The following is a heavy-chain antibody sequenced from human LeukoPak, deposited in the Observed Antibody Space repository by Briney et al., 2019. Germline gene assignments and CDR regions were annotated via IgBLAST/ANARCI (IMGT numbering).Heavy chain of an antibody. CDR1: GFTGSSNY. CDR2: IYSGGST. J-gene: IGHJ4*02. Sequence: GGSLRLFCAASGFTGSSNYMSWVRQAPGKGLEWVSVIYSGGSTYYADSVKGRFTISRDNSKNTLYLQMNSLRAEDTAVYYCARVQGSYYAPYFDYWGQGTLVTVSS. V-gene: IGHV3-53*01. CDR3: ARVQGSYYAPYFDY. D-gene: IGHD1-26*01.